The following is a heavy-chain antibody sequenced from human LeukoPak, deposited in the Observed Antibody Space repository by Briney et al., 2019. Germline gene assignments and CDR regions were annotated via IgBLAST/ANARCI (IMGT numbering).Heavy chain of an antibody. J-gene: IGHJ4*02. CDR3: AKDDVRDGYNFFDY. V-gene: IGHV3-23*01. CDR1: GFTFSSYA. D-gene: IGHD5-24*01. Sequence: PGGSLRLSCAASGFTFSSYAMSWVRQAPGKGLEWISVISYSGGRTYYADSVKGRFTISRDNSKNTLYLQMNSLRAEDTAVYYCAKDDVRDGYNFFDYWGQGTLVTVSS. CDR2: ISYSGGRT.